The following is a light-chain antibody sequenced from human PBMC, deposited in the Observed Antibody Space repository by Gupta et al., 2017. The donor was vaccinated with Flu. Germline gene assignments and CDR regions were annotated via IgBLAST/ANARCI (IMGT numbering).Light chain of an antibody. CDR1: SSDVGGYNY. CDR3: SSYTSSKTWV. Sequence: SITISCTGTSSDVGGYNYVSWYQQHPDKAPKLMIYEVNNRPSEVSNRFSGPKSGNTASLTISGLQAEDESDYYCSSYTSSKTWVFGGGTKVTVL. V-gene: IGLV2-14*01. J-gene: IGLJ3*02. CDR2: EVN.